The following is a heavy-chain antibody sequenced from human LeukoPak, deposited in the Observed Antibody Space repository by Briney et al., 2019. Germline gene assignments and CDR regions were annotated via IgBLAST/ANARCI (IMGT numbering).Heavy chain of an antibody. CDR1: GGSFSGYY. Sequence: SETLSLTCAVYGGSFSGYYWSWIRQPPGKGLEWIGYIYYSGSTNYNPSLKSRVTISVDKSKNQFSLKLSSVTAADTAVYYCARDRPGGTVFDYWGQGTLVTVSS. CDR3: ARDRPGGTVFDY. V-gene: IGHV4-59*12. CDR2: IYYSGST. D-gene: IGHD4-23*01. J-gene: IGHJ4*02.